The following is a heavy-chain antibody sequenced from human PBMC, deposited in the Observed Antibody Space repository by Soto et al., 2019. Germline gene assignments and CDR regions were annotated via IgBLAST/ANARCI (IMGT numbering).Heavy chain of an antibody. J-gene: IGHJ6*03. CDR2: VIPMHGSE. D-gene: IGHD1-20*01. CDR3: STGITTSGYRRYIDV. CDR1: GGSFNGYF. V-gene: IGHV1-69*08. Sequence: VQLVQSGAEMKKPGSSVRVSCKASGGSFNGYFITWVRQAPGQGLEWVGRVIPMHGSESHARKFGDRSTLTAVTLTNTATLDPRSLPSEYPAVYYCSTGITTSGYRRYIDVWGKGTKVTVSS.